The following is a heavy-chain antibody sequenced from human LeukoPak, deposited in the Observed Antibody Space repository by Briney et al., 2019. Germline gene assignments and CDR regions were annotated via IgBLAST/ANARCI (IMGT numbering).Heavy chain of an antibody. V-gene: IGHV3-48*03. D-gene: IGHD1-26*01. J-gene: IGHJ4*02. CDR2: ISSSGTTI. CDR3: ARDNGGYPYYFDY. Sequence: GGTLSLSCAASGFTFSIYEMNWVRQAPGQGLEGMSYISSSGTTIYYADSVKGRFTISRDNAKNSLYLQMNSLRAEDTAVYYCARDNGGYPYYFDYWGQGTLVTVSS. CDR1: GFTFSIYE.